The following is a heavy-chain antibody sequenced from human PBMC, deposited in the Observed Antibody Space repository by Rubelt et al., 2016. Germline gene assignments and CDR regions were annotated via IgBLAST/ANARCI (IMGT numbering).Heavy chain of an antibody. D-gene: IGHD3-22*01. CDR3: ARDAPYYYDSSGYYYVFDY. V-gene: IGHV4-59*01. J-gene: IGHJ4*02. CDR2: IYYSGST. Sequence: QVQLQESGPGLVKPSETLSLTCTVSGGSISSYYWSWIRQPPGKGLEWIGYIYYSGSTNYNPSLKSRVTISVDTSKNQFSLKLSSVTAADTAVYYCARDAPYYYDSSGYYYVFDYWGQGTLVTVSS. CDR1: GGSISSYY.